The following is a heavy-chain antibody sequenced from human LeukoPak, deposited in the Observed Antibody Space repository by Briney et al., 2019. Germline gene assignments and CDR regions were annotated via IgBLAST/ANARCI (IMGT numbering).Heavy chain of an antibody. J-gene: IGHJ5*02. CDR2: INHSGST. V-gene: IGHV4-34*01. CDR1: GGSFSGYY. D-gene: IGHD1-7*01. CDR3: ARERELGFDP. Sequence: KPSETLSLTCAVYGGSFSGYYWSWIRQPPGKGLEWIGEINHSGSTNYNPSLKSRVTISVDTSKNQFSLKLSSVTAADTAVYYCARERELGFDPWGQGTLVTVSS.